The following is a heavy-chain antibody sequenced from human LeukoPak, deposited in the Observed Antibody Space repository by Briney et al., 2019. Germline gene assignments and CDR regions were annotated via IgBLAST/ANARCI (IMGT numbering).Heavy chain of an antibody. V-gene: IGHV1-46*01. D-gene: IGHD3-16*01. CDR1: GYTFTSYG. CDR3: ALLPLMTTSY. CDR2: INPSGGST. J-gene: IGHJ4*02. Sequence: ASVKVSCKASGYTFTSYGISWVRQAPGQGLEWMGIINPSGGSTSYAQKFQGRVTMTRDMSTSTVYMELSSLRSEDTAVYYCALLPLMTTSYWGQGTLVTVSS.